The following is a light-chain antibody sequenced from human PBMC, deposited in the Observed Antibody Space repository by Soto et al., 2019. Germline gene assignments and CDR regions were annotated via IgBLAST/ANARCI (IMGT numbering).Light chain of an antibody. Sequence: EIVLTQSPGTLSLSPGERATLSCRASQSVSSSYLAWYQQKPGQDPSLLIYGASSRATGIPDRFSGSGSGTDFTLTISRLEPEDFAVYYCQQYGSSPQYTFGQGTKLEIK. V-gene: IGKV3-20*01. CDR3: QQYGSSPQYT. J-gene: IGKJ2*01. CDR1: QSVSSSY. CDR2: GAS.